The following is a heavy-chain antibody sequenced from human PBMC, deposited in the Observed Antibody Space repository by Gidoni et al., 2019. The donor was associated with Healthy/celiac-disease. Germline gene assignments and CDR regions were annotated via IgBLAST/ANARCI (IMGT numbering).Heavy chain of an antibody. CDR2: INHSGST. CDR1: GGSFSGYY. V-gene: IGHV4-34*01. Sequence: QVQLQQWGAGLLKPAETLSLTCAVYGGSFSGYYWSWIRQPPGKGLEWIGEINHSGSTNYNPSLKSRVTISVAPCKNQFSLKLASVTAADTAVYYCARGGIAARPLDYWGQGTLVPVSS. CDR3: ARGGIAARPLDY. J-gene: IGHJ4*02. D-gene: IGHD6-6*01.